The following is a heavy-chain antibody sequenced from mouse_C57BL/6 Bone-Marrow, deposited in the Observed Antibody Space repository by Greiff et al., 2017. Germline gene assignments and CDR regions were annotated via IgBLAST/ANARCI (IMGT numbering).Heavy chain of an antibody. CDR2: IRLKSDNYAT. CDR1: GFTFSNYW. J-gene: IGHJ3*01. D-gene: IGHD1-1*01. CDR3: TTPNYYGSSYFSWFAY. V-gene: IGHV6-3*01. Sequence: EVKLEESGGGLVQPGGSMKLSCVASGFTFSNYWMNWVRQSPEKGLEWVAQIRLKSDNYATHYAESVKGRFTISRDDSKSSVYLQMNNLRAEDTGIYYCTTPNYYGSSYFSWFAYWGQGTLVTVSA.